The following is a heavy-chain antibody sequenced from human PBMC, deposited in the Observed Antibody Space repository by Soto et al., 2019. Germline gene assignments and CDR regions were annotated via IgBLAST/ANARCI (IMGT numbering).Heavy chain of an antibody. CDR3: AKVPPTVASFDY. D-gene: IGHD5-12*01. CDR2: ISDSDGST. Sequence: LRLSCAASGFTFISYALSWVRQAPGKGLEWVSLISDSDGSTYYADSVKGRFTISRDNSKNTLHLQMSSLRAEDTAVYYCAKVPPTVASFDYWGQGTLVTVSS. J-gene: IGHJ4*02. CDR1: GFTFISYA. V-gene: IGHV3-23*01.